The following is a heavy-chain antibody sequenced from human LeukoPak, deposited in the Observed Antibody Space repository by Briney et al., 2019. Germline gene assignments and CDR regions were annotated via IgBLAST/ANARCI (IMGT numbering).Heavy chain of an antibody. V-gene: IGHV1-2*02. CDR1: GYTFTGYY. CDR3: ARDLDDSSGYYYAFDI. D-gene: IGHD3-22*01. Sequence: GASVKVSCKASGYTFTGYYMHWVRQAPGQGLEWMGWINPNSGGTNYAQKFQGRVTMTRDTSISTAYMELSRLRSDDTAEYYCARDLDDSSGYYYAFDIWGQGTMVTVSS. CDR2: INPNSGGT. J-gene: IGHJ3*02.